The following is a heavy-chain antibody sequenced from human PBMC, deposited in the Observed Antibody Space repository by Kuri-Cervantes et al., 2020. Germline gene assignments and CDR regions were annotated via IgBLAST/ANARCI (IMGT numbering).Heavy chain of an antibody. CDR2: ISSSGSTI. CDR3: ARGSQWSTATASDY. CDR1: GFTFSSYE. Sequence: LSLTCAASGFTFSSYEMNWVRQAPGKGLEWVSYISSSGSTIYYADSVKGRFTISRDNAKNSLYLQMNSLRAEDTAVYYCARGSQWSTATASDYWGQGTLVTVSS. V-gene: IGHV3-48*03. J-gene: IGHJ4*02. D-gene: IGHD2-15*01.